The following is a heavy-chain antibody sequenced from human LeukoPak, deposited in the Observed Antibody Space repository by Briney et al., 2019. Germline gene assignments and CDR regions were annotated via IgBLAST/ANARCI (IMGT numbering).Heavy chain of an antibody. CDR2: IDHSGST. V-gene: IGHV4-4*07. CDR1: GGSISSYN. J-gene: IGHJ4*02. D-gene: IGHD3-3*01. CDR3: ARGYDFWSGPDY. Sequence: PSETLSLTCTVSGGSISSYNWSWIRQPAGKGLEWIGRIDHSGSTNYNPSLKRRVPMSVDTSKTQFSLKLSSVTAADTAVYYCARGYDFWSGPDYWGQGTLVTVSS.